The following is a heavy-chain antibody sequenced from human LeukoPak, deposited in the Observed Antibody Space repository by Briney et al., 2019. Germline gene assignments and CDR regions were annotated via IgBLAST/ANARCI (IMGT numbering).Heavy chain of an antibody. CDR3: ARDFERYSSSSLQH. Sequence: PGGSLRLSCAASGFTFRTYWMNWVRQAPGKGLEWVANIKQDGGEKYYVDSVKGRFTISRDNAKNSLYLQMNSLRAEDTAMYYCARDFERYSSSSLQHWGQGTLVTVSS. V-gene: IGHV3-7*01. J-gene: IGHJ1*01. CDR2: IKQDGGEK. D-gene: IGHD6-6*01. CDR1: GFTFRTYW.